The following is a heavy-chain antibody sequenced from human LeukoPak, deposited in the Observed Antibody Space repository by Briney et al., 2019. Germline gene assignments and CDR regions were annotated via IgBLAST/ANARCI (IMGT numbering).Heavy chain of an antibody. D-gene: IGHD3-10*01. J-gene: IGHJ6*02. Sequence: ASVTVSCKASGYTFITYSISWVRQAPGQGLEWMGWISGYNGNTNYAQMLQGRVTMTTDTSTSTAYMDLRSLRSDDTAVYYCARDSYYYGSGNGLDVWGQGTTVTVSS. CDR2: ISGYNGNT. CDR3: ARDSYYYGSGNGLDV. CDR1: GYTFITYS. V-gene: IGHV1-18*01.